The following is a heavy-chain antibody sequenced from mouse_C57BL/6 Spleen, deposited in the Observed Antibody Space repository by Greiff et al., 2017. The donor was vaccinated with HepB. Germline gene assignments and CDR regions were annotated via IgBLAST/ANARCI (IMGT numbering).Heavy chain of an antibody. V-gene: IGHV1-80*01. CDR3: ARSNYYGSSVAMDY. J-gene: IGHJ4*01. D-gene: IGHD1-1*01. Sequence: QVQLKESGAELVKPGASVKISCKASGYAFSSYWMNWVKQRPGKGLEWIGQIYPGDGDTNYNGKFKGKATLTADKSSSTAYMQLSSLTSEDSAVYCCARSNYYGSSVAMDYWGQGTSVTVSS. CDR2: IYPGDGDT. CDR1: GYAFSSYW.